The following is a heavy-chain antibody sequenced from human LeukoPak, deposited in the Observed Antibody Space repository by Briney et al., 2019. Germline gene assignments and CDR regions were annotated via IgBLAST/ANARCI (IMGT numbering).Heavy chain of an antibody. Sequence: SETLSLTCTVSGGSISSGGYYWSWIRQHPGKGLEWIGEINHSGSTNYNPSLKSRVTISVDTSKNQFSLKLSSVTAADTAVYYCARGTYCSSTSCYLGYGMDVWGQGTTVTVSS. D-gene: IGHD2-2*01. CDR1: GGSISSGGYY. CDR2: INHSGST. CDR3: ARGTYCSSTSCYLGYGMDV. J-gene: IGHJ6*02. V-gene: IGHV4-39*07.